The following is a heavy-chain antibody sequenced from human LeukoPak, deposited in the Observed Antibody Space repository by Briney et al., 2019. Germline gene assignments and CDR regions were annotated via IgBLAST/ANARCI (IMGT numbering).Heavy chain of an antibody. D-gene: IGHD3-10*01. Sequence: ASVKLSCKASGSTFINYPMHWVRQAAGHGLEWMGVIKPSGGSATYAQKIQGRVTMTRDMSTDTVYMELSSLRSEDTAVYYCARKGVAADSYYYYMDVWGKGTTVTVSS. CDR2: IKPSGGSA. CDR1: GSTFINYP. J-gene: IGHJ6*03. V-gene: IGHV1-46*01. CDR3: ARKGVAADSYYYYMDV.